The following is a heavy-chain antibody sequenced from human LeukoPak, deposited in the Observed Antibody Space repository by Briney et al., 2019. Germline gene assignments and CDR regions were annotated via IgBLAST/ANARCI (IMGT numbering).Heavy chain of an antibody. CDR3: ARVNLYRSDSDYNDAFDI. Sequence: GGSLRLSCAASGFTFSNYDMHWVPQATGKGLEYVSAIGVGGDTYYSGSVKGRFTISRENAENSFYLQMNSLRVEDTAVYYCARVNLYRSDSDYNDAFDIWGQGTMVTVSS. CDR2: IGVGGDT. D-gene: IGHD4-11*01. V-gene: IGHV3-13*04. J-gene: IGHJ3*02. CDR1: GFTFSNYD.